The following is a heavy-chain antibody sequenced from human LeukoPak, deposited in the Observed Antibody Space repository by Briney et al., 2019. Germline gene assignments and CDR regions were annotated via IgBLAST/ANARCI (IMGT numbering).Heavy chain of an antibody. Sequence: GGSLRLSCAASSITFTKAWMNWVRQAPGKGLEWVGFIRSKAFGETAEYAASVKGRFTISRDDSKSIAYLQMNSLKTEDTAVYYCTRDRGSSTLGDYWGQGTLVTVSS. CDR2: IRSKAFGETA. D-gene: IGHD7-27*01. CDR1: SITFTKAW. CDR3: TRDRGSSTLGDY. V-gene: IGHV3-49*04. J-gene: IGHJ4*02.